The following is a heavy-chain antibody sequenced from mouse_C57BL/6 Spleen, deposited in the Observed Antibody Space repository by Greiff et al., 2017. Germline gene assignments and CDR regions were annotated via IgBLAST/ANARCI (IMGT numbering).Heavy chain of an antibody. J-gene: IGHJ4*01. CDR2: IYPGDGDT. V-gene: IGHV1-80*01. Sequence: QVQLQQSGAELVKPGASVKISCKASGYAFSSYWMNWVKQRPGKGLEWIGQIYPGDGDTNYNGKFKGKATLTADKASSTAYMQLSSLTSEDSAVYFCARSGGNYAMDYWGQGTSVTVSS. D-gene: IGHD3-1*01. CDR1: GYAFSSYW. CDR3: ARSGGNYAMDY.